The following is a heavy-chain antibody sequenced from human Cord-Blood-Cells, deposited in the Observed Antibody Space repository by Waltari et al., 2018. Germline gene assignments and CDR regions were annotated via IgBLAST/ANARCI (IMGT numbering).Heavy chain of an antibody. D-gene: IGHD1-26*01. CDR1: GGTFSSYA. CDR2: TIPILGIA. CDR3: ARGYSGSYPFDY. J-gene: IGHJ4*02. Sequence: QVQLVQSGAEVKKPGSSVKVSCKASGGTFSSYAISLVRQAPGQGLEWMGGTIPILGIANYAQKFQGRVTITADKSTSTAYMELSSLRSEDTAVYYCARGYSGSYPFDYWGQGTLVTVSS. V-gene: IGHV1-69*10.